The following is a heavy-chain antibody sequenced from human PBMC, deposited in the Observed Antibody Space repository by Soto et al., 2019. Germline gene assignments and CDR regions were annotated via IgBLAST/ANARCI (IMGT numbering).Heavy chain of an antibody. CDR3: ATVPYYYDSSGYFDY. J-gene: IGHJ4*02. CDR2: FDPEDGET. V-gene: IGHV1-24*01. Sequence: SVKVSCKVSGYTLTELSMHWVRQAPGKGLEWMGGFDPEDGETIYAQKFQGRVTMTEDTSTDTAYMELSSLRSEDTAVYYCATVPYYYDSSGYFDYWGQGTLVTVSS. CDR1: GYTLTELS. D-gene: IGHD3-22*01.